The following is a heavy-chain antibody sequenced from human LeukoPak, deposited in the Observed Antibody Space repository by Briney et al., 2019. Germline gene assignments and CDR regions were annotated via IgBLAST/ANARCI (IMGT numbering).Heavy chain of an antibody. J-gene: IGHJ4*02. CDR2: ISGSGGST. CDR1: GFTFSSYA. Sequence: GGSLRLSCAASGFTFSSYAMSWVRQAPGKGLEWVSAISGSGGSTYYADSVKGRFTISRDNSKNTPYLQMNSLRAEDTAVYYCAKVDLLAVAGNCLHYWGQGTLVTVSS. V-gene: IGHV3-23*01. CDR3: AKVDLLAVAGNCLHY. D-gene: IGHD6-19*01.